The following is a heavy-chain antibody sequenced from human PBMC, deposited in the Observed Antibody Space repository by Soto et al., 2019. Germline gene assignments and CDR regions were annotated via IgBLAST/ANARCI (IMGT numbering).Heavy chain of an antibody. Sequence: EVHLVESGGGLVQPGGSLRLSCAASGFTFSGYWMSWVRQAPGKGLEWVATIKLDGSEKYYVDSVRGQITISRDDARISLYLQMNSRRAEDTTVYYCARRSFGPYYHYYSMDVWGIGTTVTVSS. J-gene: IGHJ6*03. CDR2: IKLDGSEK. CDR1: GFTFSGYW. V-gene: IGHV3-7*01. CDR3: ARRSFGPYYHYYSMDV. D-gene: IGHD3-3*01.